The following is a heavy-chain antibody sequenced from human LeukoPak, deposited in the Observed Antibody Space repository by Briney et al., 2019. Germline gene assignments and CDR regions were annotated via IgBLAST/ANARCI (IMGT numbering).Heavy chain of an antibody. CDR2: ISSSGSAI. Sequence: GGSLRLSCAASGFTFSSYEMNWVRQAPGKGLEWVSYISSSGSAIYYADSVKGRFTISRDNAKNSLYLQMNSLRAEDTAVYYCASPYYYASGSFDVWGQGTLVTVSP. D-gene: IGHD3-10*01. CDR3: ASPYYYASGSFDV. V-gene: IGHV3-48*03. J-gene: IGHJ4*02. CDR1: GFTFSSYE.